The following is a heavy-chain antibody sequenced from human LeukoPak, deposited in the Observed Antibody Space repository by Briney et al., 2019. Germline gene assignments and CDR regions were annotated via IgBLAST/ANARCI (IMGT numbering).Heavy chain of an antibody. CDR2: ISAYNGNT. J-gene: IGHJ5*02. CDR1: GYTFTSYG. CDR3: ARVFAVTTGGYWFDP. V-gene: IGHV1-18*01. D-gene: IGHD4-17*01. Sequence: GASLKVSCTASGYTFTSYGISWVRQAPRQGLERRGWISAYNGNTNYAQKLQGRVTMTTDTSTSTAYMELRSLRSDDTAVYYCARVFAVTTGGYWFDPWGQGTLVTVSS.